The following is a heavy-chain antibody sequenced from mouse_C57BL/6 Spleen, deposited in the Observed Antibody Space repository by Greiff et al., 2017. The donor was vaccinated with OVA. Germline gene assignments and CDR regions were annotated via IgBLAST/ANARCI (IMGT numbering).Heavy chain of an antibody. J-gene: IGHJ3*01. CDR3: ARNYYGNSPAWLAY. Sequence: EVKLVESGGGLVKPGGSLKLSCAASGFTFSDYGMHWVRQAPEKGLEWVAYISSGSSTIYYADTVKGRFTISRDNAKNTLFLQMPSLRTADAAMYYFARNYYGNSPAWLAYWGQGTLVTVSA. D-gene: IGHD1-1*01. CDR2: ISSGSSTI. CDR1: GFTFSDYG. V-gene: IGHV5-17*01.